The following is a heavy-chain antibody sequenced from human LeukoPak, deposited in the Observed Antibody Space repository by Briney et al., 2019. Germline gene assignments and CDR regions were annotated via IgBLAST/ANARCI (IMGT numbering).Heavy chain of an antibody. CDR3: ARPDYDFWSGYFFLDY. CDR2: ISAYNGNT. Sequence: GASVKVSCKASGYTFTSYGISWVRRAPGQGLEWVGWISAYNGNTNYAHKLQGRVTMTTDTSTSTAYMELRSLRSDDTAVYYCARPDYDFWSGYFFLDYWGQGNLVTVSS. CDR1: GYTFTSYG. D-gene: IGHD3-3*01. V-gene: IGHV1-18*01. J-gene: IGHJ4*02.